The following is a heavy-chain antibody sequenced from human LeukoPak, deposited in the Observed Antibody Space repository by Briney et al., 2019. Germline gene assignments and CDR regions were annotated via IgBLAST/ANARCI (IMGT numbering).Heavy chain of an antibody. CDR3: AKGRFWAVAGTGIAY. Sequence: GGSLRLSCAASGFTFSSYAMSWVRQAPGKGLEWVSAISGSGGSTYYADSVKGRFTISRDNSKNTLYLQMNSLRAEDTAVYYCAKGRFWAVAGTGIAYLGQGTLVTVSS. CDR1: GFTFSSYA. CDR2: ISGSGGST. V-gene: IGHV3-23*01. J-gene: IGHJ4*02. D-gene: IGHD6-19*01.